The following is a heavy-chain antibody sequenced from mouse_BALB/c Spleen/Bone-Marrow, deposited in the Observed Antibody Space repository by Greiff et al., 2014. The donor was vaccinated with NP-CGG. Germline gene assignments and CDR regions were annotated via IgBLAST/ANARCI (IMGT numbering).Heavy chain of an antibody. CDR1: GYAFTSYV. D-gene: IGHD1-1*01. V-gene: IGHV1-14*01. Sequence: VQLQQSGPELVKPGAPVKMSCKASGYAFTSYVMHWMKQKPGQGLEWIGYINPYNDGTKYNETFKGKATLTSDKSSSTAYMDLSSLTSEDSAVYFCARSEYFGSSYDHWGQGTTLTVSS. J-gene: IGHJ2*01. CDR3: ARSEYFGSSYDH. CDR2: INPYNDGT.